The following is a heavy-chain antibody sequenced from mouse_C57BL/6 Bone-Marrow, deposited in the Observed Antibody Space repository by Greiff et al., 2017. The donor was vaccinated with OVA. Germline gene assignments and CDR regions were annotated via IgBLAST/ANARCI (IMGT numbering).Heavy chain of an antibody. V-gene: IGHV1-50*01. CDR2: IDPSDSYT. J-gene: IGHJ2*01. CDR3: ATGTVYYFDY. Sequence: QVQLQQPGAELVKPGASVKLSCKASGYTFTSYWMQWVKQRPGQGLEWIGEIDPSDSYTNYNQKFKGKATLTVDTSSSTAYMQLSSLTSEDSAVYYCATGTVYYFDYWGQGTTLTVSS. CDR1: GYTFTSYW. D-gene: IGHD3-3*01.